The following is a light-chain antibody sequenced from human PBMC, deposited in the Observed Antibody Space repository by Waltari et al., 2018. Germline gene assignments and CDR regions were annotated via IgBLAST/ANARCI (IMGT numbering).Light chain of an antibody. CDR1: QNGSQNH. Sequence: EMVLTQSLGTLSLSPGATAILSCRASQNGSQNHVAWFQLKPVQPPRLLIYAAANRAPGVPVKFSGRGSGTDFSLTIRIVEPEDFAVYSCHQYGSSIRSFGQGTKVEVK. J-gene: IGKJ1*01. CDR2: AAA. V-gene: IGKV3-20*01. CDR3: HQYGSSIRS.